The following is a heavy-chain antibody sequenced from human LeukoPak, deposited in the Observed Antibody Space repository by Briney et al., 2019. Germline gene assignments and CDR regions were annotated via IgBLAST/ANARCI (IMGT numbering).Heavy chain of an antibody. CDR1: GFTFSNAW. J-gene: IGHJ4*02. V-gene: IGHV3-15*01. D-gene: IGHD3-10*01. CDR3: TTEVTIVRGVIIGFDY. Sequence: GGSLRLSCAASGFTFSNAWMSWVRQAPGKGLEWVGRINSKTDGGTTDYAAPVKGRFTISRDDSKNTLNLQMNSLKTEDTAVYYCTTEVTIVRGVIIGFDYWGQGTLVTVSS. CDR2: INSKTDGGTT.